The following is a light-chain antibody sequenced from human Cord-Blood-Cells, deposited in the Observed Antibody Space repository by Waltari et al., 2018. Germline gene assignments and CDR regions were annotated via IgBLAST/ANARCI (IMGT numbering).Light chain of an antibody. CDR2: DGS. V-gene: IGLV2-23*03. Sequence: QSALTQPASVSGSPGQSITISCTGTSSDVGSYNLVSWYQQHPGKAPKLMVYDGSKRPSGVSNGSSGSKSGNTASQTISGLQAEDEADYYCCSYAGSNNVFGTGTKVTVL. CDR3: CSYAGSNNV. CDR1: SSDVGSYNL. J-gene: IGLJ1*01.